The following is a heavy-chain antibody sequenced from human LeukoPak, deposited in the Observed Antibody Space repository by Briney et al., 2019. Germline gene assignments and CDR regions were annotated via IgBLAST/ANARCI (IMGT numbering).Heavy chain of an antibody. J-gene: IGHJ4*02. CDR3: ARDRATGVFEY. V-gene: IGHV3-33*01. CDR2: IWYDGSKK. CDR1: GFTFSSYG. Sequence: GGSLRLSCAASGFTFSSYGMDWVRQAPGKGLEWVAVIWYDGSKKYYADSVKGRFTISRDNSKNTLYLQMNSLRAEDTAVYHCARDRATGVFEYWGQGTQVTVSS. D-gene: IGHD7-27*01.